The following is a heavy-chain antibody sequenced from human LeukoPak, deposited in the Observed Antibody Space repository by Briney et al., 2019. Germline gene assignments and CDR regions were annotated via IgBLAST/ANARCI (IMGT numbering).Heavy chain of an antibody. Sequence: ASVKVSCKASGYTFTSYAMNWVRQAPGQGLEWMGWINTNTGNPTYAQGFTGRFVFSLDTSVSPAYLQISSLKAEDSAVYYCARDRRVIFGVVRALVYYGMDVWGQGTTVTVSS. CDR1: GYTFTSYA. CDR3: ARDRRVIFGVVRALVYYGMDV. V-gene: IGHV7-4-1*02. CDR2: INTNTGNP. D-gene: IGHD3-3*01. J-gene: IGHJ6*02.